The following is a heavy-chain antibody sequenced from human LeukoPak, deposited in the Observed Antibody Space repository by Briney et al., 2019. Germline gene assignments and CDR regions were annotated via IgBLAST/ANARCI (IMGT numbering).Heavy chain of an antibody. Sequence: SETLSLTCAVYGGSFSCYYWSWIRQPPGKGLEWIGEINHSGSTNYNPSLKSRVTISVDTSKNQFSLKLSSVTAADTAVYYCARGHDDSSGYYYFDWFDPWGQGTLVTVSS. CDR3: ARGHDDSSGYYYFDWFDP. J-gene: IGHJ5*02. CDR2: INHSGST. CDR1: GGSFSCYY. D-gene: IGHD3-22*01. V-gene: IGHV4-34*01.